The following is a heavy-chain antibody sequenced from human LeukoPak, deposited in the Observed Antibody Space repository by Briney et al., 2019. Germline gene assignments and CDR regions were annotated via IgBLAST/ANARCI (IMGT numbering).Heavy chain of an antibody. D-gene: IGHD1-1*01. J-gene: IGHJ3*02. CDR3: ARDSSPDSATTYYDALDM. Sequence: GGSLRLSCAGSGFSFRRFWMTWVRQAPGRGLEWVANINGDGDGKRYADSVKDRFTISRDNARSLVFLQIHSLRDEDTALYYCARDSSPDSATTYYDALDMWGQGTMVTASS. CDR1: GFSFRRFW. CDR2: INGDGDGK. V-gene: IGHV3-7*01.